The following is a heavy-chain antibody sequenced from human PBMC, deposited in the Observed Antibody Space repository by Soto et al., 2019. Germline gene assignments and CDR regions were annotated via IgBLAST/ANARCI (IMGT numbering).Heavy chain of an antibody. CDR3: ARVPDR. V-gene: IGHV4-59*12. Sequence: SETLSLTCTVSGGSISSSSWNWIRQAPGKRLEWIGCIFYTGSTNFNPSLESRVAMSLDTSKNQFSLKLSSVTAADTAVYYCARVPDRWGQGTLVTVSS. CDR2: IFYTGST. D-gene: IGHD2-2*01. CDR1: GGSISSSS. J-gene: IGHJ5*02.